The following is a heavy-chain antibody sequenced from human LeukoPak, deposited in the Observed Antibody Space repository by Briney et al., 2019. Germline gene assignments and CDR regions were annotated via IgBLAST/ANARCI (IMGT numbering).Heavy chain of an antibody. CDR3: AREGFGYAGWYFDL. CDR1: GLTFSSYS. J-gene: IGHJ2*01. D-gene: IGHD5-12*01. Sequence: GGSLRLSCAASGLTFSSYSMNWVRQAPGKGLEWVSYISTSSSTIYYADSVKGRFTISRDNAKNSLYLQMNSLRAEDTAVYYCAREGFGYAGWYFDLWGRGTLVAVSS. CDR2: ISTSSSTI. V-gene: IGHV3-48*01.